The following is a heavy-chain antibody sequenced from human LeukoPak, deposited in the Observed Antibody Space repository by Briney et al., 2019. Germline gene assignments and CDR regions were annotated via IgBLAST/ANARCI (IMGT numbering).Heavy chain of an antibody. CDR3: ARDGWNVFFAC. J-gene: IGHJ4*02. D-gene: IGHD1-1*01. CDR2: VSGGGGTT. Sequence: GGSLRLSCAASGFTFSSYAMSWVRQAPGKGLEWVSSVSGGGGTTHHADSVKGRFTISRDNYKSTLYLQLNSRGTRGPAVYYCARDGWNVFFACCSQGALVSAYS. V-gene: IGHV3-23*01. CDR1: GFTFSSYA.